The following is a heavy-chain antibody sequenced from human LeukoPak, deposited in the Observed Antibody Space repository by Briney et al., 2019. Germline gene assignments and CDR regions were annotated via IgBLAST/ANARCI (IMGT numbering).Heavy chain of an antibody. CDR3: ARVYLERLTAGYFDH. V-gene: IGHV3-30*03. CDR2: ISDDGRHN. CDR1: GFTFSNYW. J-gene: IGHJ4*02. Sequence: PGGSLRLSCEGSGFTFSNYWMSWVRQAPGKGLEWVAVISDDGRHNYYADSVKGRFTISRDNSKSTLYLQMNSLRDDDSAAYFCARVYLERLTAGYFDHWGQGTQVTVSP. D-gene: IGHD2-8*01.